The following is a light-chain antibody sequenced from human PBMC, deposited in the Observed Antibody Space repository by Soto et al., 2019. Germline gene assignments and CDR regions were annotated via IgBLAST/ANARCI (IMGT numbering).Light chain of an antibody. V-gene: IGKV3-20*01. J-gene: IGKJ1*01. CDR2: GAS. Sequence: EKVMTQSPASLSVSPGYRATLSCRASQSVSSNLAWYQQKPGQAPRLLIYGASNRATGIPDRFSGSGSGTDFTLTISRLEPEDFAVYYCQQYGSSGTFGQGTKVDIK. CDR1: QSVSSN. CDR3: QQYGSSGT.